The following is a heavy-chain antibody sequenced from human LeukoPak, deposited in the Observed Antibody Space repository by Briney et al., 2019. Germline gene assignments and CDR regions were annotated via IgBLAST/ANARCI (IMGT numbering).Heavy chain of an antibody. CDR2: VNPNSGNT. J-gene: IGHJ4*02. V-gene: IGHV1-8*01. CDR3: ARDLGPSGY. Sequence: ASVKVSCKTSGYTFTSYDLNWVRQATGQGLEWMGWVNPNSGNTGYAQKFQGRVTMTMDPSISTAYMELSSLRSEDTAVYYCARDLGPSGYWGQGTLVTVSS. CDR1: GYTFTSYD.